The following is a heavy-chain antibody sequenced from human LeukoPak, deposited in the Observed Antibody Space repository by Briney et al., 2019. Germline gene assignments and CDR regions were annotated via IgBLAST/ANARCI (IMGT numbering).Heavy chain of an antibody. J-gene: IGHJ4*02. V-gene: IGHV4-4*07. Sequence: SEALSLTCTVSGGSISSYYWSWIRQPAGKGLEWIGRIYTSGSTNYNPSLKSRVTMSVDTSKNQFSLNLNSVTAADTAVYYCAGGGNSYYDYVWGSYRYTKFDYWGQGTLVTVSS. D-gene: IGHD3-16*02. CDR2: IYTSGST. CDR1: GGSISSYY. CDR3: AGGGNSYYDYVWGSYRYTKFDY.